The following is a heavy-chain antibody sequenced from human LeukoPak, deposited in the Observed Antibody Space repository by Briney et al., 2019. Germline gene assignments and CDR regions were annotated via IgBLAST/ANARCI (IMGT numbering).Heavy chain of an antibody. CDR3: ARFSEYSRSFDP. Sequence: PSETLSLTCTVSGGSISSSSYYWGWIRQPPGKGLEWIGSIYYSGSTYYNPSLKSRVTISVDTSKNQFSLKLSSVTAADTAVYYCARFSEYSRSFDPWGQGALVTVSS. CDR2: IYYSGST. V-gene: IGHV4-39*07. CDR1: GGSISSSSYY. D-gene: IGHD6-6*01. J-gene: IGHJ5*02.